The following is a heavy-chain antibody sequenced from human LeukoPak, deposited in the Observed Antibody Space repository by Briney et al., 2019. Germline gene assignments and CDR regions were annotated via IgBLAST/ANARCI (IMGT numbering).Heavy chain of an antibody. V-gene: IGHV7-4-1*02. J-gene: IGHJ4*02. CDR3: ARVYDILTGYYDY. CDR1: GYTFSTYV. D-gene: IGHD3-9*01. CDR2: INTNTGNP. Sequence: GASVKVSCKASGYTFSTYVMSWVRQAPGQGLEWMGWINTNTGNPTYAQGFTGRFVFSLDTSVSTAYLQISSLKAEDTAVYYCARVYDILTGYYDYWGQGTLVTVSS.